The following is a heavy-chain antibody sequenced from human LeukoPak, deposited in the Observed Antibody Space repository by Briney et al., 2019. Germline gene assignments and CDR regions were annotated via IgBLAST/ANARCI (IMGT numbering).Heavy chain of an antibody. V-gene: IGHV7-4-1*02. CDR2: INTNTGNP. Sequence: ASVKVSCKASGYTFTSYAMNWVRQAPGQGLEWMGWINTNTGNPTYAQGFTGWFVFSLDTSVSTAYLQISSLKAEDTAVYYCARAGKEIQDIVVVVAANTYYGMDVWGQGTTVTVSS. D-gene: IGHD2-15*01. CDR1: GYTFTSYA. CDR3: ARAGKEIQDIVVVVAANTYYGMDV. J-gene: IGHJ6*02.